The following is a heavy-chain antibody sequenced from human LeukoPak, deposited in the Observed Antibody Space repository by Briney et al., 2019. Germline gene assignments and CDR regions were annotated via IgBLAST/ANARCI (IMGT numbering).Heavy chain of an antibody. J-gene: IGHJ3*01. CDR2: INQDESRA. CDR1: GFTFRNYL. Sequence: GGSLRLSCAVSGFTFRNYLMHWVRQPPGQGLVWVSRINQDESRAYADSVKGRFTVSRDNAKNMLYLQLNGLRAEATAVYFCGRGRDGIDVWGQGTTVIVSS. CDR3: GRGRDGIDV. V-gene: IGHV3-74*01. D-gene: IGHD5-24*01.